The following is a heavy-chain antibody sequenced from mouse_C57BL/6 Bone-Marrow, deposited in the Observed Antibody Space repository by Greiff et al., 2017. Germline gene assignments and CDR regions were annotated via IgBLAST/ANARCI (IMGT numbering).Heavy chain of an antibody. Sequence: EVKVEESGGGLVQPGGSMKLSCAASGFTFSDAWMDWVRQSPEKGLEWVAEIRNKANNHATYYAESVKGRFTISRDDSKSSVYLQMNSLRAEDTGIYYCTSQLRRFYAMDYWGQGTSVTVSS. V-gene: IGHV6-6*01. J-gene: IGHJ4*01. CDR2: IRNKANNHAT. CDR1: GFTFSDAW. D-gene: IGHD1-1*01. CDR3: TSQLRRFYAMDY.